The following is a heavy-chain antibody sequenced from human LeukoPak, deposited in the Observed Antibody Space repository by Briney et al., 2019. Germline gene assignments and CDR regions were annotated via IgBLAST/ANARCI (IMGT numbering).Heavy chain of an antibody. CDR1: GFTFSSYE. V-gene: IGHV3-48*03. Sequence: GGSLRLSCAASGFTFSSYEMNWVRQAPGKGLEWVSYISSSGSTIYYADSVKGRLTISRDNAKNSLYLQMNSLRAEDTAVYYCARSLPPHNWFDPWGQGTLVTVSS. J-gene: IGHJ5*02. CDR2: ISSSGSTI. CDR3: ARSLPPHNWFDP.